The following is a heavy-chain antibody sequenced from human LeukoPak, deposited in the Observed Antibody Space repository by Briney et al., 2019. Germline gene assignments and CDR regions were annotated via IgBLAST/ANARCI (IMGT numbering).Heavy chain of an antibody. Sequence: GGSLRLSCAASGFTFSSYAMHWVRQAPGKGLEWVAVISYDGSNKHYADSVKGRFTISRDNSKNTLYLQMNSLRAEDTAVYYCARGPPSGSYYRYWGQGTLVTVST. CDR2: ISYDGSNK. CDR1: GFTFSSYA. V-gene: IGHV3-30*04. CDR3: ARGPPSGSYYRY. D-gene: IGHD1-26*01. J-gene: IGHJ4*02.